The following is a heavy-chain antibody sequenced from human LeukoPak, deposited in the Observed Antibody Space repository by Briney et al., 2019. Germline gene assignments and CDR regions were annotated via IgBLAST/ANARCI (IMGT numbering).Heavy chain of an antibody. CDR2: IYSGGST. D-gene: IGHD5-12*01. J-gene: IGHJ4*02. CDR1: GFTVSSNY. V-gene: IGHV3-66*01. CDR3: AGDYSGYALFNY. Sequence: GGSLRLSCAASGFTVSSNYMSWVRQAPGKGLEWVSVIYSGGSTYYADSVKGRFTISRDNSKNTLYLQMNSLRAEDTAVYYCAGDYSGYALFNYWGQRTLVTVSS.